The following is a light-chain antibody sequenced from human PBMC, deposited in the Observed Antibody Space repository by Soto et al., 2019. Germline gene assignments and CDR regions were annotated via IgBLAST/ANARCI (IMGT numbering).Light chain of an antibody. CDR3: QQCYSTLMYT. V-gene: IGKV1-39*01. CDR1: QNITSY. CDR2: GAS. J-gene: IGKJ2*01. Sequence: DIQMTQSPSSLSASVGDRVTITCRASQNITSYLNWYQQKPGKTPKLLIYGASRLESGVPSRFSGSGSGTDFALTIISLQPEDFATYYCQQCYSTLMYTFGQGTKLEIE.